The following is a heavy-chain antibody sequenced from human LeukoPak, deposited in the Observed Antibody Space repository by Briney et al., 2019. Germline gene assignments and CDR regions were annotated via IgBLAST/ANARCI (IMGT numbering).Heavy chain of an antibody. Sequence: GGPLRLSCAASRFTFSDSYMTWVRQAPGKGVEWVAYISGSGHDINYSDSVKGRFTISRDNAKNSLYLQMSSLRVEDTAVYYCTRDPRHFDSCGQGTLVTVSS. CDR2: ISGSGHDI. D-gene: IGHD6-6*01. CDR1: RFTFSDSY. CDR3: TRDPRHFDS. V-gene: IGHV3-11*04. J-gene: IGHJ5*01.